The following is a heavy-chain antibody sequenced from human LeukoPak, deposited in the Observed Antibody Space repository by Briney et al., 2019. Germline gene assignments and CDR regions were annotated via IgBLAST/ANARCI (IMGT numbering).Heavy chain of an antibody. J-gene: IGHJ4*02. V-gene: IGHV3-30-3*01. Sequence: HPGRSLRLSCAASGFVFRNYAMHWVRQAPGKGLEWVAVISYDGSHKYYKDSVKGRFTISRDNSKNTLYLQMDSLRAEDTAVYYCAREDYGNYFFDFWGQGTLVTVPS. CDR2: ISYDGSHK. D-gene: IGHD4-11*01. CDR1: GFVFRNYA. CDR3: AREDYGNYFFDF.